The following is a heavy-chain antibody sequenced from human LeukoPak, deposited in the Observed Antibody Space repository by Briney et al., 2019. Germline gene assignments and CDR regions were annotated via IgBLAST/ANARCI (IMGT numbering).Heavy chain of an antibody. J-gene: IGHJ4*02. CDR2: ISSSSSYI. CDR3: ARANHYDSSGYRAPLR. D-gene: IGHD3-22*01. Sequence: GGSLRLSCAASGFTFSDYYMSWIRQAPGKGLEWVSSISSSSSYIYYADSVKGRFTISRDNAKNSLYLQMNSLRAEDTAVYYCARANHYDSSGYRAPLRWGQGTLVTVSS. CDR1: GFTFSDYY. V-gene: IGHV3-11*06.